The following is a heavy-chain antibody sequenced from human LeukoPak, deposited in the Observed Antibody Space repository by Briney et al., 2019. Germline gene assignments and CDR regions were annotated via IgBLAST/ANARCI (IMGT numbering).Heavy chain of an antibody. Sequence: MASETLSLTCAVYGGSFSGYYWSWIRQPPGKGLEWIGEINHSGSTNYNPSLKSRVTISVDTSKNQFSLKLSSVTAADTAVYYCARGFRRGSYCGYWGQGTLVTVPS. V-gene: IGHV4-34*01. CDR2: INHSGST. CDR3: ARGFRRGSYCGY. CDR1: GGSFSGYY. J-gene: IGHJ4*02. D-gene: IGHD1-26*01.